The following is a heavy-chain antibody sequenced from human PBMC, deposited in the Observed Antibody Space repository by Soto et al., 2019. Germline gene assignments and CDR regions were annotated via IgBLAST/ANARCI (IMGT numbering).Heavy chain of an antibody. CDR2: IYPGDSDS. CDR1: GYTFTTYW. CDR3: ARHKGYCSYTSCYGMDV. V-gene: IGHV5-51*01. Sequence: SGESLKISCEGSGYTFTTYWVAWVRQMPGKGLEWVGSIYPGDSDSRYNPSVQGQVTISADRSISTAYLQWNSLKASDTAMYFCARHKGYCSYTSCYGMDVWGQGTTVTVSS. D-gene: IGHD2-15*01. J-gene: IGHJ6*02.